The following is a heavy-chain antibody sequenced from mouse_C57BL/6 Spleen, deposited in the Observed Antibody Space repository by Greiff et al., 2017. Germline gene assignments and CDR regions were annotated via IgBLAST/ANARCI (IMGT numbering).Heavy chain of an antibody. CDR1: GFNIKNTY. CDR3: ACCVYCGVWDFEG. Sequence: VQLQQSVAELVRPGASVKLSCTASGFNIKNTYMHWVKQRPEQGLEWIGRIDPANGNTKYAPKFQGKATITADTSSNTAYLQLISLTSEDTAVYFCACCVYCGVWDFEGWGTGTTVTVAS. J-gene: IGHJ1*03. D-gene: IGHD2-1*01. CDR2: IDPANGNT. V-gene: IGHV14-3*01.